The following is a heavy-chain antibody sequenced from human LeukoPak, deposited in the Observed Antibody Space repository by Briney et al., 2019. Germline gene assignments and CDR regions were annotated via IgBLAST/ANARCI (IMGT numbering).Heavy chain of an antibody. J-gene: IGHJ4*02. D-gene: IGHD3-22*01. Sequence: SETLSLTCTVSGGSIRSSYYYWGWIRQPPGKGLEWIGSIYDSGSTYYNPSLKSRVTISVDTSKNQFSLKLSSVTAADTAVYYCARVDTYYYDSSGYYPQARAFDYWGLGTLVTVSS. CDR3: ARVDTYYYDSSGYYPQARAFDY. V-gene: IGHV4-39*07. CDR2: IYDSGST. CDR1: GGSIRSSYYY.